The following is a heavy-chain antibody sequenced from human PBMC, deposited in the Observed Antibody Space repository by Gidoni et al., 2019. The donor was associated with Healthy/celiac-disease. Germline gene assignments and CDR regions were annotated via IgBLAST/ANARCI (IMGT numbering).Heavy chain of an antibody. J-gene: IGHJ4*02. CDR2: IYWDDDK. CDR1: GFSLSTSGVG. D-gene: IGHD6-13*01. CDR3: ARTGYSSSWYPKTFDY. V-gene: IGHV2-5*02. Sequence: QITLKESGPTLVKPTQTLTLTCTFSGFSLSTSGVGVGWIRQPPGKALEWLALIYWDDDKRYSPSLKSRLTITKDSSKNQVVLTMTNMDPVDTATYYCARTGYSSSWYPKTFDYWGQGTLVTVSS.